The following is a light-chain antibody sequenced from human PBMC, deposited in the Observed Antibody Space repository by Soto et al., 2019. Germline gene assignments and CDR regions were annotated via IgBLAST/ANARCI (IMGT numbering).Light chain of an antibody. CDR3: GSYTTSSTVV. V-gene: IGLV2-14*01. J-gene: IGLJ3*02. Sequence: QSALTQPASVPGSPGQSITVSCTGTSSDIGTYNYVSWYQKHPGKAPKLMIYEVSNRPSGISNRFSGSKSGNTASLTISGLQAEDEADYYCGSYTTSSTVVFGGGTKLTVL. CDR2: EVS. CDR1: SSDIGTYNY.